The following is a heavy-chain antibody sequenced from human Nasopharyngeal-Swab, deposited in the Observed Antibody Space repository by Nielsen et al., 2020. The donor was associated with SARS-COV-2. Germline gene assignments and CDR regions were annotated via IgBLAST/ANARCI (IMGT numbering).Heavy chain of an antibody. D-gene: IGHD3-10*01. CDR3: ARGYGSGSYSYVDV. V-gene: IGHV4-39*07. Sequence: SETLSLTCTVSGGSISSSSYYWGWIRQPPGKGLEWIGSIYYSGSTYYNPSLKSRVTISVDTSKNQFSLKLSSVTAADTAVYYCARGYGSGSYSYVDVWGKGTTVTVSS. CDR1: GGSISSSSYY. J-gene: IGHJ6*03. CDR2: IYYSGST.